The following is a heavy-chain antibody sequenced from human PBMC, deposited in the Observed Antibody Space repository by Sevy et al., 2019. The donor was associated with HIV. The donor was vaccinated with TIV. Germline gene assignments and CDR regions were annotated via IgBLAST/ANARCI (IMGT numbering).Heavy chain of an antibody. Sequence: ASVKVSCKASGYTFTSYGISWVRQAPGQGLEWMGWISAYNGNTNYAQKLQGRVTMATDKSRSTAYMELGSLRSDDTAVYYCARRVGEEWLLAFDIWGQGTMVTVSS. CDR2: ISAYNGNT. J-gene: IGHJ3*02. D-gene: IGHD3-3*01. V-gene: IGHV1-18*04. CDR1: GYTFTSYG. CDR3: ARRVGEEWLLAFDI.